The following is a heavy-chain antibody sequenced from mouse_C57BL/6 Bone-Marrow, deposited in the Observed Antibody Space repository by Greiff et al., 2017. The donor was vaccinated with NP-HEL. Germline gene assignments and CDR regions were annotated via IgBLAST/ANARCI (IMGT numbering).Heavy chain of an antibody. CDR3: ARLGTTVVADFDY. Sequence: EVQLQESGPGLVKPSQSLSLTCSVTGYSITSGYYWNWIRQFPGNKLEWMGYISYDGSNNYNSSLKNRITITRDTSKNQFFLKLNSVTTEDTATYYCARLGTTVVADFDYWGQGTTLTVSS. CDR1: GYSITSGYY. J-gene: IGHJ2*01. V-gene: IGHV3-6*01. CDR2: ISYDGSN. D-gene: IGHD1-1*01.